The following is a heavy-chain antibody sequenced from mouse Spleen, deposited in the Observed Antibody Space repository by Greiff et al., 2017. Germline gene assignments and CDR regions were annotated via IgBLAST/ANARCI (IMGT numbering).Heavy chain of an antibody. J-gene: IGHJ2*01. Sequence: VKLMESGPGLVQPSQSLSITCTASGFSLTSYGVHWVRQSPGKGLEWLGVIWSGGSTDYNAAFISRLSISKDNSKSQVFFKMNSLQANDTAIYYCARKTWDYWGQGTTLTGSS. CDR2: IWSGGST. CDR3: ARKTWDY. V-gene: IGHV2-2*02. CDR1: GFSLTSYG.